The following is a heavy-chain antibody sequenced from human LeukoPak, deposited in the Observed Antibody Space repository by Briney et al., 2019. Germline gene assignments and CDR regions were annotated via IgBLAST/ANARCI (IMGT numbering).Heavy chain of an antibody. V-gene: IGHV3-21*01. CDR2: ISSSSSYI. CDR1: GFTLSSYS. CDR3: ARDRRITMVRGVIEDY. D-gene: IGHD3-10*01. Sequence: PGGSLRLSCAASGFTLSSYSMNWVRQAPGKGLEWVSSISSSSSYIYYADSVKGRFTISRDNAKNSLYLQMNSLRAEDTAVYYCARDRRITMVRGVIEDYWGQGTLVTVSS. J-gene: IGHJ4*02.